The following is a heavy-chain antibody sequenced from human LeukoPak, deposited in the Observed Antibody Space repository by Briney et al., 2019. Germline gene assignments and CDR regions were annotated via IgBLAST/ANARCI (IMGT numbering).Heavy chain of an antibody. Sequence: GGSLRLSCAASGFTFSSSAMSWVRQAPGKGLEWVSAISNNGGYTYYADSVQGRFTISRDNSKSTLCLQMNSLRAEDTAVYYCAKQLGYCSDGSCYFPYWGQGTLVTDSS. CDR2: ISNNGGYT. CDR1: GFTFSSSA. V-gene: IGHV3-23*01. D-gene: IGHD2-15*01. CDR3: AKQLGYCSDGSCYFPY. J-gene: IGHJ4*02.